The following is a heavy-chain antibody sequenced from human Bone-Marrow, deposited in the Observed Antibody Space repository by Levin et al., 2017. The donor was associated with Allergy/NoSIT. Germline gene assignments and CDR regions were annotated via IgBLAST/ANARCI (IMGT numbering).Heavy chain of an antibody. V-gene: IGHV3-21*01. CDR2: ISSSSSYI. CDR3: ARDYVWGRPSRVAFDI. J-gene: IGHJ3*02. D-gene: IGHD3-16*01. CDR1: GFTFSSYS. Sequence: GGSLRLSCAASGFTFSSYSMNWVRQAPGKGLEWVSSISSSSSYIYYADSVKGRFTISRDNAKNSLYLQMNSLRAEDTAVYYCARDYVWGRPSRVAFDIWGQGTMVTVSS.